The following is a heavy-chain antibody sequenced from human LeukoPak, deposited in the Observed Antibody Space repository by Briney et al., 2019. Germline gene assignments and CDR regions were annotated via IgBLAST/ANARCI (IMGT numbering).Heavy chain of an antibody. D-gene: IGHD3-22*01. CDR3: AREPTYYYDSSGYNFDY. J-gene: IGHJ4*02. CDR1: GYSISSGYY. Sequence: SETLSLTCTVSGYSISSGYYWGWIRQPPGKGLEWIGSIYHSGSTYYNPSLKSRVTISVDTSKNQFSLKLSSVTAADTAVYYCAREPTYYYDSSGYNFDYWGQGTLVTVSS. CDR2: IYHSGST. V-gene: IGHV4-38-2*02.